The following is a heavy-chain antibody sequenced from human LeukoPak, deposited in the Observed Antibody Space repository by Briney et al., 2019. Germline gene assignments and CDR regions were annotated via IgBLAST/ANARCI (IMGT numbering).Heavy chain of an antibody. Sequence: GGSLRLSCVAPGFTFSSYNMNWVRQAPGKGLEWVSYISSSSSTIYYADSVKGRFTISRDNAKNSLYLQMNSLRAEDTAVYYCARVISSTSRVVDYWGQGTLVTVSS. CDR3: ARVISSTSRVVDY. V-gene: IGHV3-48*01. CDR1: GFTFSSYN. D-gene: IGHD2-2*01. CDR2: ISSSSSTI. J-gene: IGHJ4*02.